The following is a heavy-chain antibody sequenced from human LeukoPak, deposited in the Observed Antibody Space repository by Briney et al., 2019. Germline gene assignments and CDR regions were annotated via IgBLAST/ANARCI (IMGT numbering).Heavy chain of an antibody. Sequence: GGFLRLSCAASGFTFSDYYMSWIRQAPGKGLEWVSYMTSSTSYTNYADSVKGRFNISRANDKNLLYLQMNSLRAEDTAVYYCARVYSSGWTIFDYWGQGTLVTVSS. CDR1: GFTFSDYY. J-gene: IGHJ4*02. D-gene: IGHD6-19*01. CDR2: MTSSTSYT. V-gene: IGHV3-11*05. CDR3: ARVYSSGWTIFDY.